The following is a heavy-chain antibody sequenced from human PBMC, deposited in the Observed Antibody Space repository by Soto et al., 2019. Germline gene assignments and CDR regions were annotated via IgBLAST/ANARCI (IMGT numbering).Heavy chain of an antibody. V-gene: IGHV1-69*02. CDR1: GGTFSSYT. CDR3: ARLLISFWSGPFDY. Sequence: ASVKVSCKASGGTFSSYTISWVRQAPEQGLEWMGRIIPILGIANYAQKFQGRVTITADKSTSTAYMELSSLRSEDTAVYYCARLLISFWSGPFDYWGQGTLVTVSS. J-gene: IGHJ4*02. D-gene: IGHD3-3*01. CDR2: IIPILGIA.